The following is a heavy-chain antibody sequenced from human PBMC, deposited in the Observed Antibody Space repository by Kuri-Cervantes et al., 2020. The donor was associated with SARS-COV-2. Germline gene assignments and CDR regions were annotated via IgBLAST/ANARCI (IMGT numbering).Heavy chain of an antibody. J-gene: IGHJ4*02. Sequence: ASVKVSRKASGYTFTSYGISWVRQAPGQGLEWMGWIGAYNGNTNYAQKLQGRATMTTDTSTSTAYMELRSLRSDDTAVYYCARDKAIFGADFDYWGQGTLVTVSS. CDR2: IGAYNGNT. V-gene: IGHV1-18*01. D-gene: IGHD3-3*01. CDR1: GYTFTSYG. CDR3: ARDKAIFGADFDY.